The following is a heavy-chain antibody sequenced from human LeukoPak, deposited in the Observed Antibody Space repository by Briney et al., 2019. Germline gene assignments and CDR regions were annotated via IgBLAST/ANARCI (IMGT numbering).Heavy chain of an antibody. J-gene: IGHJ4*02. D-gene: IGHD3-22*01. CDR3: ATYGSSGYSGDY. Sequence: ASVKVSCKASGYTFTSYDINWVRQATGQGLEWMGWMNPNSGNTGYAQKFQGRVTMTRNTSISTAYMELSSLRSEDTAVYYCATYGSSGYSGDYWGQGTLVTVSS. CDR2: MNPNSGNT. CDR1: GYTFTSYD. V-gene: IGHV1-8*01.